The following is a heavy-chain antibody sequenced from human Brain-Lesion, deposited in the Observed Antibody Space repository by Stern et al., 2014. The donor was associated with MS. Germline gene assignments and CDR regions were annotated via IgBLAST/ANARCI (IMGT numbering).Heavy chain of an antibody. V-gene: IGHV1-8*01. CDR3: ARRRQYYYGSGDY. CDR2: MNPDSGNT. Sequence: VQLVESGAEVKKPGASVKVSCKASGYTFTSYDVTWGRQAPGQGLEWMGWMNPDSGNTGYAQNFQGRVIMTRSTSISTAYMELTSLRSEDTAVYYCARRRQYYYGSGDYWGQGTLVTVSS. J-gene: IGHJ4*02. CDR1: GYTFTSYD. D-gene: IGHD3-10*01.